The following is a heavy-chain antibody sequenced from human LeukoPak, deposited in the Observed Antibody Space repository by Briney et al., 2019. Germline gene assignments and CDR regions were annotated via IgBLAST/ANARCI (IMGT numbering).Heavy chain of an antibody. D-gene: IGHD3-9*01. CDR2: ISSSSSYT. V-gene: IGHV3-11*06. CDR1: GFTFSDYY. Sequence: GGSMRLSCGASGFTFSDYYTSWIRQAPGKGLEWVSYISSSSSYTNYADSVKGRFTISRDNAKNSLYLQMNSLRAEDTAVYYCARDLAKDYDILTGYDYWGQGTLVTVSS. CDR3: ARDLAKDYDILTGYDY. J-gene: IGHJ4*02.